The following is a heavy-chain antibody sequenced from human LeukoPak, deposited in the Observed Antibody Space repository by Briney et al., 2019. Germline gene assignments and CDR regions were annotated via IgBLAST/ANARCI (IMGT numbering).Heavy chain of an antibody. CDR2: IKPSGGTT. V-gene: IGHV1-46*01. CDR3: ARETPIGDVDV. Sequence: ASVKVSCKASGHTFTSYYIHWVRQAPGQGLEWMGIIKPSGGTTNNALKFQGRVTMTRDTSTSTVYMELSSLRSEDTAVYYCARETPIGDVDVWGQGTTVTVSS. J-gene: IGHJ6*02. D-gene: IGHD3-16*01. CDR1: GHTFTSYY.